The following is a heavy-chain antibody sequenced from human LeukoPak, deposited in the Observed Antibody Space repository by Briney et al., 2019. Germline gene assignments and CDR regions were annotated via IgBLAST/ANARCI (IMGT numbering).Heavy chain of an antibody. V-gene: IGHV3-43*01. Sequence: GGSLRLSCAASGFTFDDYTMHWVRQAPGKGLEWVSLISWDGGSTYYADSVKGRFTISRDNSKNSLYLQMNSLRTEDTALYYCAKVPAIVAGTDSYYYYGMDVWGQGTTVTVSS. J-gene: IGHJ6*02. CDR3: AKVPAIVAGTDSYYYYGMDV. CDR1: GFTFDDYT. CDR2: ISWDGGST. D-gene: IGHD6-19*01.